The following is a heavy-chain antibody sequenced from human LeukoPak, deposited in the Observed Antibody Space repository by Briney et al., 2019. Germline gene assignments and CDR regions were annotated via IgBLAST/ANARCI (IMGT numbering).Heavy chain of an antibody. CDR3: ARYSYGVIDY. D-gene: IGHD5-18*01. Sequence: SETLSLTCTVSGYSISGGYYWGWIRQPPGKVLEWIGSIYHSGSTYYNPSLKSRVTISVDTSKNQFSLKLSSVTAADTAVYYCARYSYGVIDYWGQGTLVTVSS. V-gene: IGHV4-38-2*02. CDR2: IYHSGST. J-gene: IGHJ4*02. CDR1: GYSISGGYY.